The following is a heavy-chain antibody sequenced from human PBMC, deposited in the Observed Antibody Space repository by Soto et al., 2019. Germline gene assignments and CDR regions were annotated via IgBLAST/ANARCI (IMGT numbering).Heavy chain of an antibody. CDR1: GGSMFSYY. CDR3: AREGASSYASRHFDN. CDR2: IYGSGGT. V-gene: IGHV4-4*07. J-gene: IGHJ4*02. D-gene: IGHD3-16*01. Sequence: PSETLYLTDTVSGGSMFSYYWSWIRQPAGKGLEWIARIYGSGGTNYNPSLKSRVTMSLDTSKNKFSLRLTSVTAADTAVYYCAREGASSYASRHFDNWGPGTLVTVSS.